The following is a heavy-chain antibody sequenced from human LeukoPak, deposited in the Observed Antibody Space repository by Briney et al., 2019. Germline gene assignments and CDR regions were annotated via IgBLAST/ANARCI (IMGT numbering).Heavy chain of an antibody. Sequence: GRSLRLSCAASGFTFSSYAMHWVRQAPGKGLEWVAVISYDGSNKYYADSVKGRFTISRDNSKNTLYLQMNSLRAEDTAVYYCAGDSYTAGYYYDSSGYLDYWGQGTLVTVSS. CDR2: ISYDGSNK. D-gene: IGHD3-22*01. CDR1: GFTFSSYA. V-gene: IGHV3-30-3*01. CDR3: AGDSYTAGYYYDSSGYLDY. J-gene: IGHJ4*02.